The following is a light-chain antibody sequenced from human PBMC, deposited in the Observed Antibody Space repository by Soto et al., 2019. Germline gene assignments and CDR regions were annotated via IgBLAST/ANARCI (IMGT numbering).Light chain of an antibody. CDR2: DTF. V-gene: IGKV3-11*01. CDR1: QSVSSF. CDR3: QQRSNWPPIT. J-gene: IGKJ5*01. Sequence: EVVLTQSPATLSLSPGERATLSCRASQSVSSFLAWYQQKPGQAPRLLLYDTFNRATGIPARFSGSGSGTDFTLTISGLEPEDFAIYYCQQRSNWPPITFGKGTRLEIK.